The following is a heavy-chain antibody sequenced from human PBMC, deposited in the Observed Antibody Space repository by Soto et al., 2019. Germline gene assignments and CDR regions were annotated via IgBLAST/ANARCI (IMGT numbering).Heavy chain of an antibody. D-gene: IGHD3-22*01. CDR1: GFTFSSYA. CDR2: ISGSGGST. V-gene: IGHV3-23*01. J-gene: IGHJ4*02. Sequence: EVQLLESGGGLVQPGGSLRLSCAASGFTFSSYAMSWVRQAPGKGLEWVSAISGSGGSTYYADSVKGRFTISRDNSKNTLYLQMTSLRAEDTAVYYCAKDYYDSSGYYDGPLDYWGQGTLVTVSS. CDR3: AKDYYDSSGYYDGPLDY.